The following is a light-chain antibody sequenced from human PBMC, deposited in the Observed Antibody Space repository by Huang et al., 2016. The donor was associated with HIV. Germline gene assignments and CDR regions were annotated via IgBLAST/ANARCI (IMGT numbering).Light chain of an antibody. CDR2: DAS. CDR1: QSVSTY. J-gene: IGKJ4*01. Sequence: EIVLTQSPATLSLSPGERAILSCRASQSVSTYLAWYQQRPGQAPRLLIYDASNRATGIPPRFSGSGSGTYFTLTISSLEPEDFVVYYCQQRSNWPPTFGGGTKVEI. V-gene: IGKV3-11*01. CDR3: QQRSNWPPT.